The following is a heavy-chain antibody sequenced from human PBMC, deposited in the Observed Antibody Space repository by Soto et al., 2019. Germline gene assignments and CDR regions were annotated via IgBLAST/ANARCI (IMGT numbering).Heavy chain of an antibody. Sequence: GGSLRLSCAASGFTFSRVSMSWVRQVPGKGLEWVASISSGSSDTWYADSVKGRFIISRDNAQNSLFLQMNTLRPEDTAMYYCARVAYWGPGTQVTVSS. CDR3: ARVAY. CDR1: GFTFSRVS. CDR2: ISSGSSDT. J-gene: IGHJ4*02. V-gene: IGHV3-21*01.